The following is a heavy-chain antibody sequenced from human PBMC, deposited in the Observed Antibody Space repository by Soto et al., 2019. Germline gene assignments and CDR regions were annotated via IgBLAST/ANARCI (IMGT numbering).Heavy chain of an antibody. CDR2: IYYSGST. CDR3: ARVSSSPLNFDY. CDR1: GGSISSGGYY. V-gene: IGHV4-31*03. D-gene: IGHD6-13*01. J-gene: IGHJ4*02. Sequence: QVQLQESGPGLVKPSQTLSLTCTVSGGSISSGGYYWSWVRQHPGKGLEWIGSIYYSGSTYYNQSLKSRVTISVDTSKNQSSLKLSSVTAADTAVYYCARVSSSPLNFDYWGQGTLVTVSS.